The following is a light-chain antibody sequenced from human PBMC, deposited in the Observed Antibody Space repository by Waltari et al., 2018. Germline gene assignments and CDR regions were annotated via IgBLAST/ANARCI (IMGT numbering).Light chain of an antibody. CDR2: WAS. Sequence: DIVMTQSPDSLAVSLGERATINCKSSPSVLFRSNNKDSLAWYQQKPGQPPKLLIYWASTRQSGVPDRFSGSGSGTDFTLTISSLQAEDVAVYFCQQYVAAPLTFGGGTKVEIK. J-gene: IGKJ4*01. CDR1: PSVLFRSNNKDS. CDR3: QQYVAAPLT. V-gene: IGKV4-1*01.